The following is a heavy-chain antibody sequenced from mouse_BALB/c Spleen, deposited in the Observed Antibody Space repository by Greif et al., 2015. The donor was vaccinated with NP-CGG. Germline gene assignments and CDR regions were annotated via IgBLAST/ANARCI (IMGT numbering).Heavy chain of an antibody. J-gene: IGHJ3*01. CDR2: IWSGGST. Sequence: VQGVESGPGLVQPSQSLSITCTVSGFSLTSYGVHWVRQSPGKGLEWLGVIWSGGSTDYNAAFISRLSISKDNSKSQVSFKMNSLQANDTAICYCASDLLWGAYWGQGTLVTVSA. D-gene: IGHD2-1*01. CDR1: GFSLTSYG. V-gene: IGHV2-2*02. CDR3: ASDLLWGAY.